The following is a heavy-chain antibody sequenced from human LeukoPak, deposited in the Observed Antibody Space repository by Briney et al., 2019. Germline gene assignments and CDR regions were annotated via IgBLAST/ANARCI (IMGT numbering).Heavy chain of an antibody. CDR3: ARVGVGLGYWFDP. Sequence: GESLKISCRGSGYSFTSYWIGWVRQMPGKSLEWMGIIYPGDSDTRYNPSFQGQVTISVDKSITTAYLQWNSLMASDTAIYYCARVGVGLGYWFDPWGQGTLVTVSS. CDR2: IYPGDSDT. CDR1: GYSFTSYW. V-gene: IGHV5-51*01. D-gene: IGHD3-16*01. J-gene: IGHJ5*02.